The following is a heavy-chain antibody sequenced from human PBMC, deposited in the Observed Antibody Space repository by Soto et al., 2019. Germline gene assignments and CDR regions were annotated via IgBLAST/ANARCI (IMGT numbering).Heavy chain of an antibody. V-gene: IGHV1-2*04. CDR1: GYTFTGYY. CDR3: ARDRHYGGNPDYYYYGMDV. J-gene: IGHJ6*02. Sequence: GASVKVSCKASGYTFTGYYMHWVRQAPGQGLEWMGWINPNSGGTNYAQKFQGWVTMTRDTSISTAYMELSRLRSDDTAVYYCARDRHYGGNPDYYYYGMDVWGQGTTVTVSS. D-gene: IGHD4-17*01. CDR2: INPNSGGT.